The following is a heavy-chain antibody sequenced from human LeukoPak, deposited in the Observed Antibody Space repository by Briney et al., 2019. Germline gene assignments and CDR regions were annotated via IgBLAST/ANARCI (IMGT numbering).Heavy chain of an antibody. CDR1: GGSISSGSYY. CDR3: AKEEVNSALFGY. Sequence: PSETLSLTCTVSGGSISSGSYYWSWIRQPAGKGLEWIGHIYTSGSTNYNPSLKSRVTISVDTSKNQFSLKLTSVTAADTAVYYCAKEEVNSALFGYWGQGTLVTVSS. CDR2: IYTSGST. V-gene: IGHV4-61*09. J-gene: IGHJ4*02. D-gene: IGHD4-23*01.